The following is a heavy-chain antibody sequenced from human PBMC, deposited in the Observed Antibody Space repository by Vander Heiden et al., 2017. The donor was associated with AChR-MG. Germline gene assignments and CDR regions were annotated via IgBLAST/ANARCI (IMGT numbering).Heavy chain of an antibody. J-gene: IGHJ4*02. V-gene: IGHV3-21*01. Sequence: EVQLVESGGGLVKPGGSLSLSCAASGFTFSSYSMNWVRQAPGKGLEWVSSISSSSSYIYYADSVKGRFTISRDNAKNSLYLQMNSLRAEDTAVYYCARGYYDSSGYSNYWGQGTLVTVSS. CDR1: GFTFSSYS. CDR2: ISSSSSYI. D-gene: IGHD3-22*01. CDR3: ARGYYDSSGYSNY.